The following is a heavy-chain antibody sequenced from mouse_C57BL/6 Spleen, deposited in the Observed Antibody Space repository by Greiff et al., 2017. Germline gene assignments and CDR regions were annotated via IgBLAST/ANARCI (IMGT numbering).Heavy chain of an antibody. CDR1: GFTFSSYT. CDR2: ISGGGGNT. V-gene: IGHV5-9*01. Sequence: EVQRVESGGGLVKPGGSLKLSCAASGFTFSSYTMSWVRQTPEKRLEWVATISGGGGNTYYPDSVKGRFTISRDNAKNTLYLQMSSLRSEDTALYYCARHWDQDWFAYWGKGTLVTVSA. J-gene: IGHJ3*01. D-gene: IGHD4-1*01. CDR3: ARHWDQDWFAY.